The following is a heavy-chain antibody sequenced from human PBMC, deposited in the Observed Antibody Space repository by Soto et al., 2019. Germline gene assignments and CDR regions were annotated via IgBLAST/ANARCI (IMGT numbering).Heavy chain of an antibody. Sequence: ASVKVSCKASGYTFTGYYMHWVRQAPGQGLEWMGWINPNSGGTNYAQKFQGWVTMTRDTSISTDYMELSRLRSDDTAVYYCARAPGLAVAGTYDYYGMDVWGQGTTVTVSS. CDR1: GYTFTGYY. CDR3: ARAPGLAVAGTYDYYGMDV. V-gene: IGHV1-2*04. D-gene: IGHD6-19*01. J-gene: IGHJ6*02. CDR2: INPNSGGT.